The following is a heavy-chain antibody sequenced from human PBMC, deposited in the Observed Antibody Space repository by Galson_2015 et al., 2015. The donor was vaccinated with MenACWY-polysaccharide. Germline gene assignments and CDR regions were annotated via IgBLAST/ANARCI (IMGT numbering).Heavy chain of an antibody. CDR2: ISYDGSNK. J-gene: IGHJ6*02. V-gene: IGHV3-30*18. D-gene: IGHD6-13*01. CDR1: GFTFSSYG. Sequence: SLRLSCAASGFTFSSYGMHWVRQAPGKGLEWVAVISYDGSNKYYADSVKGRFTISRDNSKNTLYLQMNSLRAEDTAVYYCAKDQRVAAAGTFRGNYYYYGMDVWGQGTTVTVSS. CDR3: AKDQRVAAAGTFRGNYYYYGMDV.